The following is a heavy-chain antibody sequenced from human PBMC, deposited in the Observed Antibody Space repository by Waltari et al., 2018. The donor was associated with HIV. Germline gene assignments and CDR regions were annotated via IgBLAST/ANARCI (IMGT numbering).Heavy chain of an antibody. CDR2: FDPEQGKT. V-gene: IGHV1-24*01. D-gene: IGHD2-15*01. CDR1: GYTLSEFA. CDR3: TTGGLYCSGGTCYSRFDP. Sequence: QVLLVQSGAEGTKAGASVKVSCKLSGYTLSEFATHWVRQAPGKGREWMGGFDPEQGKTIYAQNFQCRVTMTEDAATDTAYMELSSLRSEDTAVYYCTTGGLYCSGGTCYSRFDPWGQGTLVTVSS. J-gene: IGHJ5*02.